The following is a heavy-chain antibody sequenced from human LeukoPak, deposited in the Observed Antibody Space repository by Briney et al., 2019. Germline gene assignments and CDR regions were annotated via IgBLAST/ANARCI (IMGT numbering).Heavy chain of an antibody. D-gene: IGHD2-2*01. V-gene: IGHV4-59*12. CDR3: ARVVATYFDY. CDR1: GASISFYY. J-gene: IGHJ4*02. CDR2: IYYNGST. Sequence: PSETLSLTCSVSGASISFYYWSWIRQPPGKGLEWIGYIYYNGSTNYNPSLKSRVTISVDTSKNQFSLKLSSVTAADTAVYYCARVVATYFDYWGQGTLVTVSS.